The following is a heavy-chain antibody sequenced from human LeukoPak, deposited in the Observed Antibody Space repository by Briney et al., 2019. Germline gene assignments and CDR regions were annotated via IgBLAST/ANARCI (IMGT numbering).Heavy chain of an antibody. D-gene: IGHD3-3*01. J-gene: IGHJ5*02. Sequence: GRSLRLSCAASGFTFSSYGMHWVRQAPGKGLEWVAVISYDGSNKYYADSVKGRFTISRDNSKNTLYLQMNSLRAEDTAVYYCAGRRITIFGEVIRSRRHWFDPWGQGTLVTVSS. V-gene: IGHV3-30*03. CDR2: ISYDGSNK. CDR1: GFTFSSYG. CDR3: AGRRITIFGEVIRSRRHWFDP.